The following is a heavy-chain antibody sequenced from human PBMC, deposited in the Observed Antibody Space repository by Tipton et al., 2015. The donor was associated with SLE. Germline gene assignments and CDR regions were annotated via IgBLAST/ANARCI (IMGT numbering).Heavy chain of an antibody. CDR1: GGSISSGTYY. CDR3: ARGVLLWFGELSTSYYFDY. V-gene: IGHV4-31*03. CDR2: IYYSGST. Sequence: TLSLTCTVSGGSISSGTYYWSWIRQHPGKGLEWIGYIYYSGSTYYNPSLKSRVTISVDTSKNQFSLKLSSVTAADTAVYYCARGVLLWFGELSTSYYFDYWGQGPLVTVSS. J-gene: IGHJ4*02. D-gene: IGHD3-10*01.